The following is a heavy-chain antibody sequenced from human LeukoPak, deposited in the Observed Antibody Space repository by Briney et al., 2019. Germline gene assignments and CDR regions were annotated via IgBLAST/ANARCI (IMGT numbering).Heavy chain of an antibody. CDR1: GGSISSSSYY. CDR2: IYYSGGT. CDR3: ATYYGELDY. V-gene: IGHV4-39*01. Sequence: SETLSLTCTVSGGSISSSSYYWGWIRQPPGKGLEWIGSIYYSGGTYYNPSLKSRVTISVDTSKNQFSLKLSSVTAADTAVYYCATYYGELDYWGQGTLVTVSS. D-gene: IGHD4-17*01. J-gene: IGHJ4*02.